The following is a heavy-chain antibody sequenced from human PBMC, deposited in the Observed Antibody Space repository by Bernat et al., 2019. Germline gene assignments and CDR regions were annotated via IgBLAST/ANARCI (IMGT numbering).Heavy chain of an antibody. V-gene: IGHV3-7*05. CDR3: ARGGRNAFDI. D-gene: IGHD3-10*01. J-gene: IGHJ3*02. CDR2: IKQDGSEK. Sequence: EVQLVESVGGLVQPGGSLRLSCAASGFTFNNYWMSWVRQAPGKGLEWVANIKQDGSEKYYVDSVKGRFTISRDNAKNSLYLQMNSLRAEDTAVYHCARGGRNAFDIWGQGTMVTVSS. CDR1: GFTFNNYW.